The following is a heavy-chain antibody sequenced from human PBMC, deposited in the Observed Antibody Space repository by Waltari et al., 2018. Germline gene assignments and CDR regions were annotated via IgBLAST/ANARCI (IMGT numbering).Heavy chain of an antibody. Sequence: QVQLVQSGAEVKKPGSSVKVSCKASGGTFSSYAISWVRQASGQGLEWMGVIFLIFGMANYGKKFHGGATLAADDSACTDYMELSSLSCEDTAVYYCARAGDCSSTSSVGWFDPWGQGTLVTVSS. V-gene: IGHV1-69*19. J-gene: IGHJ5*02. CDR3: ARAGDCSSTSSVGWFDP. D-gene: IGHD2-2*01. CDR1: GGTFSSYA. CDR2: IFLIFGMA.